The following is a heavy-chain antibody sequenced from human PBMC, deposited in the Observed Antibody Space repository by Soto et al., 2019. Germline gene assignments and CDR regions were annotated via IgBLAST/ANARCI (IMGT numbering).Heavy chain of an antibody. CDR3: ARGDGRGSSGFYYYYCMDV. J-gene: IGHJ6*02. V-gene: IGHV1-46*01. D-gene: IGHD6-25*01. CDR2: ISSYDGIT. CDR1: GFTFTNYF. Sequence: QVQLVQSGAEVKKPGTSVKVSCKASGFTFTNYFFHWVRQAPRQGLEWMRIISSYDGITNYVQSLQVRVTITSDTSTSTVYMELSSLRSEDTAVYYCARGDGRGSSGFYYYYCMDVCGHGTTVTVSS.